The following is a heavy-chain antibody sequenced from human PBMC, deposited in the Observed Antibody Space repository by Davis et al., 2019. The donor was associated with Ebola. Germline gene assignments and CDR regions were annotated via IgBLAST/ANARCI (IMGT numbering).Heavy chain of an antibody. CDR3: ARKAGKTITGDWFDP. Sequence: GESLKISCAGSGFTVRSNYMSWVRQAPGKGLEWVSVLYTDGRTHYADSVKGRFTISRDNSKKTLYLQMNSLRAEDTAVYYCARKAGKTITGDWFDPWVQGILVTVSS. V-gene: IGHV3-66*02. J-gene: IGHJ5*02. CDR1: GFTVRSNY. CDR2: LYTDGRT. D-gene: IGHD7-27*01.